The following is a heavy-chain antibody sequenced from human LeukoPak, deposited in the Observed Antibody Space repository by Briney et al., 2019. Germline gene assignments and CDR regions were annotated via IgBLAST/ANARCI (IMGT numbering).Heavy chain of an antibody. J-gene: IGHJ4*02. V-gene: IGHV3-53*01. CDR3: ARDQRSYGGNPGSFDY. D-gene: IGHD4-23*01. CDR1: GFTVSSNY. Sequence: GGSLRLSCAASGFTVSSNYMSWVRQAPGKGLEWVSVIYSGGSTYYADSVKGRFTISRDNSKNTLYLQMNSLRAEDTAVYYCARDQRSYGGNPGSFDYWGQGTLVTVSS. CDR2: IYSGGST.